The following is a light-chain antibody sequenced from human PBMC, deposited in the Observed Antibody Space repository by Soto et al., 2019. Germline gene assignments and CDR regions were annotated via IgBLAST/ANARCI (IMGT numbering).Light chain of an antibody. Sequence: DILMTQSPSSLSASVGGRVTIPCRASQSISTYVNWYQQKPGEAPRLLIYAASSMQNGVPSRFSGSGSGTDFTLTISSLQVEDLASYYCQQSYSPYTFGQGPRWIS. V-gene: IGKV1-39*01. CDR3: QQSYSPYT. J-gene: IGKJ2*01. CDR2: AAS. CDR1: QSISTY.